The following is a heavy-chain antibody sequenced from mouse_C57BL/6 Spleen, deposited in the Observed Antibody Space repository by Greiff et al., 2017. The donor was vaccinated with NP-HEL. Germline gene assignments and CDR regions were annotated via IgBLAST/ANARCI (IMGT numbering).Heavy chain of an antibody. CDR1: GYAFSSSW. D-gene: IGHD4-1*01. V-gene: IGHV1-82*01. Sequence: VQLQQSGPELVKPGASVKISCKASGYAFSSSWMNWVKQRPGKGLEWIGRIYPGDGDTNYNGKVKGKATLTADKSSSTAYMQLSSLTSEDSAVYFCARTGVYYFDYWGQGTTLTVSS. J-gene: IGHJ2*01. CDR3: ARTGVYYFDY. CDR2: IYPGDGDT.